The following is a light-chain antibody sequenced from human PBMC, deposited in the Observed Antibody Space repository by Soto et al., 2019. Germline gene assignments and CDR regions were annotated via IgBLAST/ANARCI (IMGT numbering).Light chain of an antibody. CDR2: ATS. CDR3: QQYSTSPRGLA. V-gene: IGKV3-20*01. Sequence: EIVLAQSPGTLSLSPGERATLSCRASQSVSSSYLAWYQQKPGQAPRLLIYATSGRATGIPDRFSGSGSGTDFILTISRLEPEDFAVYYCQQYSTSPRGLAFGGGTKVEIK. J-gene: IGKJ4*01. CDR1: QSVSSSY.